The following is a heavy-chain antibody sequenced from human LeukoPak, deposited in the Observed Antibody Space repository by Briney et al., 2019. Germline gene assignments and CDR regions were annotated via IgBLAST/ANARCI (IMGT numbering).Heavy chain of an antibody. CDR2: IGTASDT. J-gene: IGHJ6*03. D-gene: IGHD1-1*01. Sequence: GGPLGLSCEAFGLTFSGFALTWFRNPKGKGLDGVSTIGTASDTYYPGSVEGRFTLSRDNAKNSLYLQMNSLTAGDTAVYYCARGPPRGKYYYMDVWGKGTTVTVSS. CDR3: ARGPPRGKYYYMDV. V-gene: IGHV3-13*01. CDR1: GLTFSGFA.